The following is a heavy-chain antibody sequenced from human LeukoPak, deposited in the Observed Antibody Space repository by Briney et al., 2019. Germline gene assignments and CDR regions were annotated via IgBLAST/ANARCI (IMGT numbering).Heavy chain of an antibody. J-gene: IGHJ5*02. CDR1: GVTVSTNY. CDR2: IYADGGGGGT. Sequence: GGSLRLSCAVSGVTVSTNYVGWVRQAPGKGLEWVSVIYADGGGGGTYYADSVKGRFTISRDNSRNTLYLQMSNLRADDTAMYYCSRDRSRGYSFTWGQGTLVTVS. D-gene: IGHD5-12*01. V-gene: IGHV3-53*01. CDR3: SRDRSRGYSFT.